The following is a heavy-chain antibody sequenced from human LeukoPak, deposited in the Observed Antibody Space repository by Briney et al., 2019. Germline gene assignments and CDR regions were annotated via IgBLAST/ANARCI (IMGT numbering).Heavy chain of an antibody. CDR1: GYTFTSYY. CDR2: INPNSGGT. J-gene: IGHJ4*02. CDR3: ARVFPNSRIYYYFDY. V-gene: IGHV1-2*02. D-gene: IGHD2/OR15-2a*01. Sequence: ASVKVSCKASGYTFTSYYMHWVRQAPGQGLEWMGWINPNSGGTNYAQKFQGRVTMTRDTSISTAYMELSRLRSDDTAVYYCARVFPNSRIYYYFDYWGQGTLVTVSS.